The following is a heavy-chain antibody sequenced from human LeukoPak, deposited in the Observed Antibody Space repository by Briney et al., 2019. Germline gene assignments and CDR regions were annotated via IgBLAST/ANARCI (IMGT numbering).Heavy chain of an antibody. CDR3: ARPRTSGWIHDVYDI. Sequence: ASVKVSCKASGYTFTGHYMHWVRQAPGRGLEWMGWINPNSGGTKYAQKFQGRVTMTIDTSISTAYMDVSRLNFDDTAVYYCARPRTSGWIHDVYDIWGQGTMVTVSS. J-gene: IGHJ3*02. CDR1: GYTFTGHY. CDR2: INPNSGGT. D-gene: IGHD6-19*01. V-gene: IGHV1-2*02.